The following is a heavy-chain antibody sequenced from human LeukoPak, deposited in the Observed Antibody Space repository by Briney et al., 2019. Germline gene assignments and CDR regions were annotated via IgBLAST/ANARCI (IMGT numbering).Heavy chain of an antibody. J-gene: IGHJ4*02. CDR2: IYYSGST. CDR1: GGSFSGYY. D-gene: IGHD3-16*01. V-gene: IGHV4-34*01. CDR3: AREAHYDYVWGNIDY. Sequence: SETLSLTCAVYGGSFSGYYWSWIRQPPGKGLEWIGSIYYSGSTYYNPSLKSRVTISVDTSKNQFSLKLSSVTAADTAVYYCAREAHYDYVWGNIDYWGQGTLVTVSS.